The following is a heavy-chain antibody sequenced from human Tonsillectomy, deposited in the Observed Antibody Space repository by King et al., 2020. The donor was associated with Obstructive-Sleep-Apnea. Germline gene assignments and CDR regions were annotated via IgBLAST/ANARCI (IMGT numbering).Heavy chain of an antibody. V-gene: IGHV3-21*01. J-gene: IGHJ4*02. CDR2: ISNSSSYI. CDR3: ARSGRYFDWLSVAAC. CDR1: GFTFSSYS. Sequence: VQLVESGGGVVKPGGSLRLSCAASGFTFSSYSMNWVRQAPGKGLEWGSAISNSSSYIYYADSVKGRFTISRDNAKNSLYLQMNSLRAEDTAVYYCARSGRYFDWLSVAACWGQGTLATVSA. D-gene: IGHD3-9*01.